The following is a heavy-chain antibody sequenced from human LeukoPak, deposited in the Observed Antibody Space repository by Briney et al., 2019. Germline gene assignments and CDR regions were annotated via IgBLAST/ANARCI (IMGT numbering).Heavy chain of an antibody. D-gene: IGHD2-2*01. J-gene: IGHJ5*02. CDR2: IYYSGST. CDR1: GGSISSGGYY. CDR3: ARVLVPATNNWFDP. Sequence: SETLSLTCTVSGGSISSGGYYWSWIRQHPGKGLEWIGYIYYSGSTYYNPSLKSRVTISVDTSKNQFSLKLSSVTAADTAVYYCARVLVPATNNWFDPWGQGTLVPSPQ. V-gene: IGHV4-31*03.